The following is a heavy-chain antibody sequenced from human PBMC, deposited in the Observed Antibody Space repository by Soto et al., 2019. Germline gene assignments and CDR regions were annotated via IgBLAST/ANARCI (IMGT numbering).Heavy chain of an antibody. V-gene: IGHV4-59*01. J-gene: IGHJ4*02. D-gene: IGHD3-3*01. CDR1: GGSISSYY. Sequence: SETLSLTCTVSGGSISSYYWSWIRQPPGKGLEWIGYIYYSGSTNYNPSLKSRVTISVDTSKNQFSLKLSSVTAADTAVYYCARGTYYDFWSGYYSQTTYYFDYWGQGALVTVSS. CDR2: IYYSGST. CDR3: ARGTYYDFWSGYYSQTTYYFDY.